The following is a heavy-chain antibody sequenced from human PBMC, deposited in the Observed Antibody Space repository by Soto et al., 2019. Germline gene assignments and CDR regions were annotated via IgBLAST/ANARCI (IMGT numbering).Heavy chain of an antibody. V-gene: IGHV4-59*01. D-gene: IGHD3-22*01. J-gene: IGHJ4*02. CDR1: GGSISRDF. Sequence: PPETLSLTCTAPGGSISRDFWSCIRQPPGKGLEWSGYIYYSGSTNYNPSLKSRVTISVDTSKNQFSLKLSSVTAADTAVYYCARFDYYDSSGYLDLGPKWGQGTLVTVS. CDR3: ARFDYYDSSGYLDLGPK. CDR2: IYYSGST.